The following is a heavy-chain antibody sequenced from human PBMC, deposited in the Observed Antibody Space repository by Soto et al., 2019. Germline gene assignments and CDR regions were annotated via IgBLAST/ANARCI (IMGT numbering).Heavy chain of an antibody. CDR3: ARDPSPVDKAMVGNY. V-gene: IGHV1-18*01. CDR2: ISAYNGNT. D-gene: IGHD5-18*01. CDR1: GYTFTSYG. Sequence: GASVKVSCKASGYTFTSYGISWVRQAPGQGLEWMGWISAYNGNTNYAQKLQGRVTMTTDTSTSTAYMELRSLRSDDTAVYYCARDPSPVDKAMVGNYWGQGTLVTVSS. J-gene: IGHJ4*02.